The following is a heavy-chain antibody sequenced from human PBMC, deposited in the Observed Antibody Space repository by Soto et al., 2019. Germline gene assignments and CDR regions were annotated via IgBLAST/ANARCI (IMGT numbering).Heavy chain of an antibody. CDR2: IYYSGST. CDR1: GGSISSYY. Sequence: SETLSLTCTVSGGSISSYYWSWIRQPPGKGLEWIGYIYYSGSTNYNPSLKSRVTISVDTSKNQFSLKLSSVTAADTAVYYCASTSRGGWYYFEYWGQGTLVTVS. D-gene: IGHD6-19*01. V-gene: IGHV4-59*01. CDR3: ASTSRGGWYYFEY. J-gene: IGHJ4*02.